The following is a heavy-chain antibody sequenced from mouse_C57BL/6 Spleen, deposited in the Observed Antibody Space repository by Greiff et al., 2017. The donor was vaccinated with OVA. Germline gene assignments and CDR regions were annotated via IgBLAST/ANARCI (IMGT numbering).Heavy chain of an antibody. CDR2: ISSGGSYT. Sequence: EVKVIESGGDLVKPGGSLKLSCAASGFTFSSYGMSWVRQTPDKRLEWVATISSGGSYTYYPDSVKGRFTISRDNAKNTLYLQMSSLKSEDTAMYYCARQGLLWHFDYWGQGTTLTVSS. CDR1: GFTFSSYG. J-gene: IGHJ2*01. V-gene: IGHV5-6*01. CDR3: ARQGLLWHFDY. D-gene: IGHD2-1*01.